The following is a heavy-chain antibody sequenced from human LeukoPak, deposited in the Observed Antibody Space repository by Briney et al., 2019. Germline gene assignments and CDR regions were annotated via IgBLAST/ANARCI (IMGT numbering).Heavy chain of an antibody. CDR3: AKDQYSSSDGMDV. Sequence: GRSLRLSCAASGFTFSSYGMHWVRQAPGKGLEWVAVISYDGSNKYYADSVKGRFTISRDNSKNTLYLQMNSLRAEDTAVYYRAKDQYSSSDGMDVWGQGTTVTVSS. CDR2: ISYDGSNK. D-gene: IGHD6-6*01. V-gene: IGHV3-30*18. CDR1: GFTFSSYG. J-gene: IGHJ6*02.